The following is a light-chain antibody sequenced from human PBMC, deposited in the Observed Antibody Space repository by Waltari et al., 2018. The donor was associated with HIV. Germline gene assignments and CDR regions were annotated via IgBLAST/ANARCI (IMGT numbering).Light chain of an antibody. CDR3: QQSYSNPYA. CDR2: DAS. Sequence: DVQVTQSPSSLSASVGDRVTITCRASQSITTHLNWYQHKPGKAPKVLIFDASRLQTGVPSRVRGSGSGTDFTLTISSLQTEEFATYYCQQSYSNPYAFGQGTRLEIK. V-gene: IGKV1-39*01. CDR1: QSITTH. J-gene: IGKJ2*01.